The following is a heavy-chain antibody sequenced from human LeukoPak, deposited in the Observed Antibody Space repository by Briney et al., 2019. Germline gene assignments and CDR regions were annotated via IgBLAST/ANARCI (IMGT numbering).Heavy chain of an antibody. CDR1: GFTFSYYG. D-gene: IGHD2/OR15-2a*01. CDR2: IRYDGNDK. J-gene: IGHJ4*02. V-gene: IGHV3-30*02. CDR3: TRKGSQWDFLVDY. Sequence: PGGSLRLSCAASGFTFSYYGMHWVRQAPGKGLEWVAFIRYDGNDKFYRNSVKGRFTISRDTSRNTLYLQMDSLTAEDTAVYYCTRKGSQWDFLVDYWGQGTRVAVSP.